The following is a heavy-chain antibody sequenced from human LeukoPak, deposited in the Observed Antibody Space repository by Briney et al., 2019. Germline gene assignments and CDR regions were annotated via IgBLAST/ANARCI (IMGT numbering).Heavy chain of an antibody. D-gene: IGHD6-13*01. CDR2: MNPNGGNT. CDR3: ARNLMAYSSSWENWFDP. J-gene: IGHJ5*02. Sequence: GASVKVSCKASGYTFTSYDINWVRQATGQGLEWMGWMNPNGGNTGYAQKFQGRVTMTRNTSISTAYMELSSLRSEDTAVYYCARNLMAYSSSWENWFDPWGQGTLVTVSS. CDR1: GYTFTSYD. V-gene: IGHV1-8*01.